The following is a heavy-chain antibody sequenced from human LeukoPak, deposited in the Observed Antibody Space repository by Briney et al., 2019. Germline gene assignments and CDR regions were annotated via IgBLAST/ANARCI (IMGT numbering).Heavy chain of an antibody. D-gene: IGHD5-24*01. CDR1: GYTFTSYG. CDR3: AREMATILELDY. CDR2: ISAYNGNT. J-gene: IGHJ4*02. Sequence: ASVKVSCTASGYTFTSYGISWVRQAPGQGLEWMGWISAYNGNTNYAQKLQGRVTMTTDTSTSTAYMELRSLRSDDTAVYYCAREMATILELDYWGQGTPVTVSS. V-gene: IGHV1-18*01.